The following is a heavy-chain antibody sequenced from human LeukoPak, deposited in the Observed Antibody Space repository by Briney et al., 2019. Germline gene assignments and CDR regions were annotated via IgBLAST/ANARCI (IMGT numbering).Heavy chain of an antibody. V-gene: IGHV4-4*07. Sequence: PSETLSLTCTVSGGSISSYSWSWIRQPAGKGLEWIGRIFASGSTKYNPSLKSRVTMSVETSKKQFSLKLSSVTAADTAVYYCARRPITMIVVTKWGQGTLVTVSS. J-gene: IGHJ4*02. D-gene: IGHD3-22*01. CDR1: GGSISSYS. CDR2: IFASGST. CDR3: ARRPITMIVVTK.